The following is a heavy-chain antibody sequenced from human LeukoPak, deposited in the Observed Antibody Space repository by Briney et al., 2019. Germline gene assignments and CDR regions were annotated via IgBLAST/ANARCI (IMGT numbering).Heavy chain of an antibody. V-gene: IGHV1-18*01. CDR3: AREGSCSGGSCRLDY. Sequence: GASVKVSCKASGDTFTNYGYNWVRQAPGQGLEWMGWISAYSGDTNYAQKFQGRLTMTTDTSARIAYMELRSLRSDDTAVYFCAREGSCSGGSCRLDYWGQGTLVTVSS. J-gene: IGHJ4*02. CDR2: ISAYSGDT. D-gene: IGHD2-15*01. CDR1: GDTFTNYG.